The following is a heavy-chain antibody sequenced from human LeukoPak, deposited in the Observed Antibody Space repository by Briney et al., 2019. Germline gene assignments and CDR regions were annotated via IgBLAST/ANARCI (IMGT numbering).Heavy chain of an antibody. CDR1: GFTFSSYW. J-gene: IGHJ4*02. Sequence: QPGGSLRLSCAASGFTFSSYWMNWARQAPGKGLEWVASINHNGNVNYYVDSVKGRFTISRDNARNSVYLQMASLRVEDTAVYYCARDPVEWELLLDYWGQGTLVTVSS. CDR3: ARDPVEWELLLDY. V-gene: IGHV3-7*01. CDR2: INHNGNVN. D-gene: IGHD1-26*01.